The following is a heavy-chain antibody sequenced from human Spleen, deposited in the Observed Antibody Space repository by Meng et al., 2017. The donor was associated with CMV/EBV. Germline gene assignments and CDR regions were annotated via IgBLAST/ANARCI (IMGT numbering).Heavy chain of an antibody. V-gene: IGHV4-4*07. D-gene: IGHD3-16*01. CDR3: ARYLLGAHFDY. CDR2: IYTSGST. CDR1: GGSIISYY. J-gene: IGHJ4*02. Sequence: VQLQESGQGLVKPSATLALTCSVYGGSIISYYWSWIRRPDGKGLEWIGRIYTSGSTNYNPSLKSRVTMSVDTSKNQFSLKLSSVTAADTAVYYCARYLLGAHFDYWGQGTLVTVSS.